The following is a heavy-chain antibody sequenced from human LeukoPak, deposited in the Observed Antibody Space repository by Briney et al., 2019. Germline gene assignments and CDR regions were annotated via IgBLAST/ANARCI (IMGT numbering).Heavy chain of an antibody. CDR2: ISSSGSSK. Sequence: PGGSLRLSCAASGFTFSSCEMNWVRQAPGKGLEWLSYISSSGSSKYYADSVRGRFTISRDNAKNALYLQMNSLRAEETAVYYCARARVPGELNYWGQGTLVTVSS. D-gene: IGHD3-10*01. V-gene: IGHV3-48*03. CDR3: ARARVPGELNY. CDR1: GFTFSSCE. J-gene: IGHJ4*02.